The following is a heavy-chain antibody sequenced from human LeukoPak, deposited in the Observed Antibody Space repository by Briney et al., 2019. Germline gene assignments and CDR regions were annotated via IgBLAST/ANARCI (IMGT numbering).Heavy chain of an antibody. J-gene: IGHJ4*02. CDR2: ISYDGSNK. Sequence: PGGSLRLSCAASGFTFSNFGMHWIRQAPGKGLEWVAVISYDGSNKYWGDSVKGRFTISRDNSKNTLYLQMNSLRAEDTAVYYCARGWSYYDIWGQGTLVTVSS. CDR3: ARGWSYYDI. V-gene: IGHV3-30*03. CDR1: GFTFSNFG. D-gene: IGHD3-9*01.